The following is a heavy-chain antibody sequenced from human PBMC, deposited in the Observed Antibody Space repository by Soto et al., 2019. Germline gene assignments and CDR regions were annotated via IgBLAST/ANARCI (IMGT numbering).Heavy chain of an antibody. CDR3: ARIKISNRENNWFDP. Sequence: PSETLSLTCIVSGGSINSGGFYWSWIRQHPGKGLEWIGYIHYSGGAYYNPSLKGRLTISIDSSKTQFSLNLSSVTAADTAMYYCARIKISNRENNWFDPWGQGTLVTVSS. J-gene: IGHJ5*02. D-gene: IGHD1-26*01. V-gene: IGHV4-31*03. CDR1: GGSINSGGFY. CDR2: IHYSGGA.